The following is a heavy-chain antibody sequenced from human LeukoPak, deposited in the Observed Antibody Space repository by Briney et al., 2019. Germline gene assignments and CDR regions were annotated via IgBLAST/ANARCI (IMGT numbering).Heavy chain of an antibody. CDR2: ISSSGSPI. D-gene: IGHD2-2*01. CDR1: GFTFSDYY. CDR3: ARPYCSSTSCYGFLEY. Sequence: GGSLRLSCAASGFTFSDYYMSWIRQAPGKGLEWVSYISSSGSPIYYADSVKGRFTISRDNAKNSLYLQMNSLRAEDTAVYYCARPYCSSTSCYGFLEYWGQGTLVTVSS. V-gene: IGHV3-11*04. J-gene: IGHJ4*02.